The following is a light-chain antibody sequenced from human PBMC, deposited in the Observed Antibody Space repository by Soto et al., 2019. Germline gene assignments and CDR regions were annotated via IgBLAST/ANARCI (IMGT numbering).Light chain of an antibody. CDR2: GTF. CDR3: QQYHHWPLT. J-gene: IGKJ4*01. CDR1: QSVSSN. V-gene: IGKV3-15*01. Sequence: EIVMTQSPATLSVSPGERATLSCRASQSVSSNLAWYQHKPGQAPRLLIHGTFTRATGIPARFSGSGSGTEFTLNISSLQSADFAVYYCQQYHHWPLTFGGGTKVEIK.